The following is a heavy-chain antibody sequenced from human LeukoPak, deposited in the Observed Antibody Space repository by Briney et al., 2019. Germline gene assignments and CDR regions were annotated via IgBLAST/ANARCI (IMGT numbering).Heavy chain of an antibody. CDR1: GGSFSGYY. CDR3: ARLYYDSSGLIED. D-gene: IGHD3-22*01. CDR2: INHSGST. V-gene: IGHV4-34*01. Sequence: SETLSLTCAVYGGSFSGYYWSWIRQPPGKGLEWIGEINHSGSTNYNPSLKSRVTISVDTSKNQFSLKLSSVTAADTAVYYCARLYYDSSGLIEDWGQGTLVTVSS. J-gene: IGHJ4*02.